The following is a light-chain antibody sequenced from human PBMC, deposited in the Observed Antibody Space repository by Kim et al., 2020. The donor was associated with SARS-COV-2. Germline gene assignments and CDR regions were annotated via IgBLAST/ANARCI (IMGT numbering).Light chain of an antibody. CDR3: QKYRYWPIT. CDR2: RAS. Sequence: EIMMTQSPATLSVSPGGGATLSCRASQSVDSNVAWYQQKTDQAPRLLMYRASTSATGVPARFSGSVSGTDFSLTISSLQSEDLALYYCQKYRYWPITFGQGTRLEIK. V-gene: IGKV3-15*01. J-gene: IGKJ5*01. CDR1: QSVDSN.